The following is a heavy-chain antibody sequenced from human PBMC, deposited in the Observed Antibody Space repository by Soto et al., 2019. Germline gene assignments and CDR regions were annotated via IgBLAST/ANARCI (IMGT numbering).Heavy chain of an antibody. D-gene: IGHD2-15*01. J-gene: IGHJ6*03. CDR1: GFTFSSYA. CDR2: ISGSGGST. CDR3: AKHAEGGLPPLYYYSYMDV. Sequence: GGSLRLSCAASGFTFSSYAMSWVRQAPGKGLEWVSAISGSGGSTYYADSVKGRFTISRDNSKNTLYLQMNSLRAEDTAVYYCAKHAEGGLPPLYYYSYMDVWGKGTTVTVSS. V-gene: IGHV3-23*01.